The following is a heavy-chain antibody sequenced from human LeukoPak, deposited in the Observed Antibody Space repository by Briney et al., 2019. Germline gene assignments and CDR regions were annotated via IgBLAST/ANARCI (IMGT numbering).Heavy chain of an antibody. J-gene: IGHJ4*02. Sequence: PSETLSLTCAVYGGSFSGYYWSWIRQPPGKGLEWIGEINHSGSTNYNPSLKSRVTISVDTSKNQFSLKLSSVTAADTAVYYCARLPGSSGYRIDYWGQGTLVIVSS. CDR1: GGSFSGYY. D-gene: IGHD3-22*01. V-gene: IGHV4-34*01. CDR2: INHSGST. CDR3: ARLPGSSGYRIDY.